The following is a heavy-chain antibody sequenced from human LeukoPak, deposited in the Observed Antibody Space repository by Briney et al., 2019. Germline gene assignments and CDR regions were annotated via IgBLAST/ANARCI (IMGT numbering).Heavy chain of an antibody. J-gene: IGHJ6*03. CDR3: AKNGDRGAYCSGGSCYPYYYYYMDV. CDR1: GFTFSSYS. CDR2: ISSSSSYI. D-gene: IGHD2-15*01. Sequence: GGSLRLSCAASGFTFSSYSMNWVRQAPGKGLEWVSSISSSSSYIYYADSVKGHFTISRDNSKNTLYLQMNSLSAEDTAVYYCAKNGDRGAYCSGGSCYPYYYYYMDVWGKGTTVTISS. V-gene: IGHV3-21*04.